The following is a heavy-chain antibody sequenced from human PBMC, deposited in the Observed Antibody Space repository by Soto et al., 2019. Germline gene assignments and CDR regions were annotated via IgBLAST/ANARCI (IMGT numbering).Heavy chain of an antibody. J-gene: IGHJ4*02. CDR2: IYWDDSK. D-gene: IGHD3-9*01. CDR1: GFSLSTSGVG. Sequence: QITLKESGPTLVRPTQPLTLTCAFSGFSLSTSGVGVGWIRQPPGKALVWLAVIYWDDSKHYSPSLRSRLTITKDTSKNQVVLTMTNMDPMDTGTYYCAHKGPEDWPLDYWGQGTLVTVSS. CDR3: AHKGPEDWPLDY. V-gene: IGHV2-5*02.